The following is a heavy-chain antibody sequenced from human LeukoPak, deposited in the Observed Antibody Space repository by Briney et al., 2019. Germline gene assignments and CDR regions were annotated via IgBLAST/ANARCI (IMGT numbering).Heavy chain of an antibody. CDR2: ISYDGSNK. J-gene: IGHJ4*02. CDR3: ARVFDTAMVNALGY. Sequence: GGSLRLSCAASGFTFSSYAMHWVRQAPGKGLEWVAVISYDGSNKYYAGSVKGRFTISRDNSKNTLYLQMNSLRAEDTAVYYCARVFDTAMVNALGYWGQGTLVTVSS. D-gene: IGHD5-18*01. CDR1: GFTFSSYA. V-gene: IGHV3-30*04.